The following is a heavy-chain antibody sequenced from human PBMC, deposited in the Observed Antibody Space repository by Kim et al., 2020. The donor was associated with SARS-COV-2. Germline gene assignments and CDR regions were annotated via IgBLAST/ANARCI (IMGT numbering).Heavy chain of an antibody. V-gene: IGHV3-21*01. CDR3: AREMYYYDSSGYGMDV. Sequence: SVKGRFTISRDNAKNSLYLQMNSLRAEDTAVYYCAREMYYYDSSGYGMDVWGQGTTVTVSS. D-gene: IGHD3-22*01. J-gene: IGHJ6*02.